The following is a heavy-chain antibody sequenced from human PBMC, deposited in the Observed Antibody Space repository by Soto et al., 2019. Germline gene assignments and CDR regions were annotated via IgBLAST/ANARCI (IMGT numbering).Heavy chain of an antibody. CDR3: ARPRTNNIYGESFYGVDV. J-gene: IGHJ6*02. CDR1: GGSISSGDYY. Sequence: QLQLQQSGPGLVNPSETLSLTCTVSGGSISSGDYYWGWFRQPPGKGLEWIGSMYYSGTTYYTSSVNSRVTISRDTSKNQFSMKLSSVTAADAGVYYCARPRTNNIYGESFYGVDVWGQGTTVTVSS. D-gene: IGHD2-2*02. V-gene: IGHV4-39*01. CDR2: MYYSGTT.